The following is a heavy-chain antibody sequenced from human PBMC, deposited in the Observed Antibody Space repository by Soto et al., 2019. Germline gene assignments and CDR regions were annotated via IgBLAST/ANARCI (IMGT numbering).Heavy chain of an antibody. CDR1: GGSFSGYY. Sequence: QVQLQQWGAGLLKPSETLSLTCAVYGGSFSGYYWSWIRQPPGKGLEWIGEINHSGSTNYNPSLKSRVTISVDTFQNEFSLKLSSGTDADTAVYYCARGFDYYCDWDFDLWGRGPLLTVAS. J-gene: IGHJ2*01. V-gene: IGHV4-34*01. CDR2: INHSGST. D-gene: IGHD3-22*01. CDR3: ARGFDYYCDWDFDL.